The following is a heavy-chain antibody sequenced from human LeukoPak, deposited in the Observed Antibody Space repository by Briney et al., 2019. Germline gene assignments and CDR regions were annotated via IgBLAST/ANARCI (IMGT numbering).Heavy chain of an antibody. CDR2: IYYSGST. V-gene: IGHV4-30-4*08. D-gene: IGHD6-19*01. CDR1: GGSISSGDYY. CDR3: ARYSGWYSSVPIDY. Sequence: SQTLSLTCTVSGGSISSGDYYWSSIRQPPGKGLEWIGYIYYSGSTYYNPSLKSRVTISVDTSKNQFSLKLSSVTAADTAVYYCARYSGWYSSVPIDYWGQGTLVTVSS. J-gene: IGHJ4*02.